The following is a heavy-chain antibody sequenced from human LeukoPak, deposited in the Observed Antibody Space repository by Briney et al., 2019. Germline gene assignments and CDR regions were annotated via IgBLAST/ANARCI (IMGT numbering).Heavy chain of an antibody. V-gene: IGHV4-38-2*02. CDR1: GYAISSGYY. D-gene: IGHD3-10*01. Sequence: SETLSLTCTVSGYAISSGYYWGWIRQPPGKGLECIGTVYHTGDTNYNPSLKSRVTISVDTSKNQFSLKLSSVTAADTAVYYCARGSLWFGELRYWGQGPLVTVSS. J-gene: IGHJ4*02. CDR2: VYHTGDT. CDR3: ARGSLWFGELRY.